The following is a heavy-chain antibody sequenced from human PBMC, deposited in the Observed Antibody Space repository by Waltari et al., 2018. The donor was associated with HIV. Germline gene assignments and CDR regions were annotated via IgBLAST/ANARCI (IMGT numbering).Heavy chain of an antibody. CDR2: INQRGST. CDR1: GGSFSGHY. Sequence: QVQLQQWGAGLLKPSETLSLTCAVYGGSFSGHYWSWIRQPPGKGLEWIGEINQRGSTNDSPSLKSRGTILVDTSKNQCSLKLNSLTAADTAVYFCARVRDVSDSSVDYWGQGTLVTVSS. CDR3: ARVRDVSDSSVDY. J-gene: IGHJ4*02. V-gene: IGHV4-34*01. D-gene: IGHD2-21*01.